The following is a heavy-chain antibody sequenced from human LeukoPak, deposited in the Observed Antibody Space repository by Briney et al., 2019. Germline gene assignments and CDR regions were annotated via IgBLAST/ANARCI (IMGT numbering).Heavy chain of an antibody. CDR3: AKVMQQWLVEGGDFDY. CDR2: ISYDGSNN. CDR1: GFTLSSYA. Sequence: QPGGSLRPSGAPSGFTLSSYAMHWARQAPGKGLEWVAVISYDGSNNYYADPVRGRFTISRDNSKNTLYLQMNSLRAEDTAVYYWAKVMQQWLVEGGDFDYWGQGTLVTVSS. V-gene: IGHV3-30-3*01. J-gene: IGHJ4*02. D-gene: IGHD6-19*01.